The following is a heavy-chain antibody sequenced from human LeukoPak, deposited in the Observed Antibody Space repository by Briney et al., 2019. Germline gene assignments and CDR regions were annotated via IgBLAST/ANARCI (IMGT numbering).Heavy chain of an antibody. Sequence: SATLSLTCTLSGDSFRSGGLYWGWIRQPPGKRPERIGDIFYTGKTNYNPSLKSRVTISLDTSKSQFSLKLTSMTAADTAVYYCARIFDSWGQGILVTVSS. V-gene: IGHV4-61*08. J-gene: IGHJ4*02. CDR3: ARIFDS. CDR1: GDSFRSGGLY. CDR2: IFYTGKT.